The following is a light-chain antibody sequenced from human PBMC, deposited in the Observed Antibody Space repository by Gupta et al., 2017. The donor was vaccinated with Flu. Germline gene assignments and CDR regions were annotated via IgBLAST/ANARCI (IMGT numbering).Light chain of an antibody. CDR2: DAS. V-gene: IGKV1-33*01. CDR3: QQYAYLPFT. J-gene: IGKJ3*01. Sequence: DIQMTQAPSSLSASIGDTVTITCQASQDISNFLNWYQQKPGKAPKLLIYDASNLETGVPPNFSGSGSGTXFSFTIXSLQPEDFATYYCQQYAYLPFTFGXGTRVELK. CDR1: QDISNF.